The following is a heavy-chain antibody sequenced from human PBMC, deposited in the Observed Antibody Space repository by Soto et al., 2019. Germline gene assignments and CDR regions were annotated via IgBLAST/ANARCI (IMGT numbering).Heavy chain of an antibody. V-gene: IGHV1-3*01. Sequence: ASVKVSCKASGYTFTGYGISWVRQAPGQRLEWMGWINAGNGNTKYSQKFQGRVTITRDTSASTAYMELSSLRSEDTAVYYWARQPVQWRGRCFYYWG. D-gene: IGHD6-19*01. J-gene: IGHJ4*01. CDR2: INAGNGNT. CDR3: ARQPVQWRGRCFYY. CDR1: GYTFTGYG.